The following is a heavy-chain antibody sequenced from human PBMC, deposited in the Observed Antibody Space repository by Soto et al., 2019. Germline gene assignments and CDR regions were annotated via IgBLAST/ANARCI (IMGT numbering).Heavy chain of an antibody. CDR3: ARDRGGEWFDP. J-gene: IGHJ5*02. CDR1: GFTFSSYD. Sequence: EVQLVESGGGLVQPGGSLRLSCAASGFTFSSYDMHWVRQATGKGLEWVSAIGTAGDTYYPGSVKGRFTISRENAKNSLYLQMNSVRAEDTAVYYCARDRGGEWFDPWGQGTLVTVSS. CDR2: IGTAGDT. D-gene: IGHD3-16*01. V-gene: IGHV3-13*01.